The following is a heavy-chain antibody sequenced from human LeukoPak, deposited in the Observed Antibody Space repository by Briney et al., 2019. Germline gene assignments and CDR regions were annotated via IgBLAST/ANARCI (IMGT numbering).Heavy chain of an antibody. CDR2: IIPIFGTA. D-gene: IGHD4-11*01. J-gene: IGHJ4*02. CDR1: GGTFSSYA. V-gene: IGHV1-69*05. CDR3: ARYGQLLYSNYIT. Sequence: ASVKVSCKASGGTFSSYAISWVRQAPGQGLEWMGGIIPIFGTANYAQKFQGRVTITTDKSTSTAYMELSSLRSEDTAVYYCARYGQLLYSNYITWGQGTLVTVSS.